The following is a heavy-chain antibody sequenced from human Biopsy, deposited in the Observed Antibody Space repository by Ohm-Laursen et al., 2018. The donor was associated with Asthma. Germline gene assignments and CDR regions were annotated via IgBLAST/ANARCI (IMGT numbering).Heavy chain of an antibody. CDR3: AESDYYGSGYYYGMGV. V-gene: IGHV1-69*01. D-gene: IGHD3-10*01. CDR1: GGTFSSYA. Sequence: SSVKVSCKASGGTFSSYAISWVRQAPGQGLEWMGGIIPIFGTANYVQKFQGRVTITADESTSTAYMELSSLRSEDTAVYYCAESDYYGSGYYYGMGVWGQGTTVTVSS. CDR2: IIPIFGTA. J-gene: IGHJ6*02.